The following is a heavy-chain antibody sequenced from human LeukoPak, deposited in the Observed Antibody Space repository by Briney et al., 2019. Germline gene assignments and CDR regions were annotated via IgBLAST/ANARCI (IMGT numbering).Heavy chain of an antibody. V-gene: IGHV3-23*01. Sequence: GGPLRLSCAASGFTFSSYAMSWVRQAPGKGLEWVSIISGSGVSTYHADSVKGRFTISRDNSKNTLDLQMNSLRAEDTAVYYCAKYPTFYYDNSGYYYFDYWGQGTLVTLSS. J-gene: IGHJ4*02. CDR2: ISGSGVST. CDR1: GFTFSSYA. CDR3: AKYPTFYYDNSGYYYFDY. D-gene: IGHD3-22*01.